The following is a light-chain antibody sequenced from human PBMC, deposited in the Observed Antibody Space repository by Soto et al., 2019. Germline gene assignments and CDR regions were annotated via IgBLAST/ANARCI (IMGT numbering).Light chain of an antibody. CDR1: SSDVGAYGY. CDR3: SSYTTINTWV. J-gene: IGLJ3*02. V-gene: IGLV2-14*01. CDR2: EVN. Sequence: QYALTQPASVSGSPGQSITISCTGTSSDVGAYGYVSWYQQHPGKSPKIILYEVNNRPSGLSNRFSGSKSGNTASLTISGLQAEDEADYYCSSYTTINTWVFGGGTKLTVL.